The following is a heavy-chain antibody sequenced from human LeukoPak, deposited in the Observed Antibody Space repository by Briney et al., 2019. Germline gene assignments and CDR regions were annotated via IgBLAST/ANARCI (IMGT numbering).Heavy chain of an antibody. J-gene: IGHJ4*02. D-gene: IGHD3-9*01. Sequence: GGSLRLSCAASGFTFSNAWMSWVRQAPGKGREWVGRIKSKTDGGTTDYAAPVKGRFTISRDDSKNTLYLQMNSLKTEDTAVYYCTTAPYYDILTGYYDYWGQGTLVTVSS. CDR3: TTAPYYDILTGYYDY. CDR1: GFTFSNAW. V-gene: IGHV3-15*01. CDR2: IKSKTDGGTT.